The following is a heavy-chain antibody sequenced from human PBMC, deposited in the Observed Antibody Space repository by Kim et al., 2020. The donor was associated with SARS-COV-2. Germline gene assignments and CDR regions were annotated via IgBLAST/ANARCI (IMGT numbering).Heavy chain of an antibody. CDR1: GGSFSGYY. CDR2: INHSGST. D-gene: IGHD3-10*01. V-gene: IGHV4-34*01. J-gene: IGHJ5*02. CDR3: ARSASKYYYGSAATWFET. Sequence: SETLSLTCAVYGGSFSGYYWSWIRQPPGKGLEWIGEINHSGSTNYNPSLKSRVTITVDTSKNQFSLKLSSVTAADTAVYYCARSASKYYYGSAATWFETWGQGTLVTLSS.